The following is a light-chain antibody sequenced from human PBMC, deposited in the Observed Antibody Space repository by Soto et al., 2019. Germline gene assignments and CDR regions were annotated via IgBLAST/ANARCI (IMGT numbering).Light chain of an antibody. Sequence: TQSPATLSVSPGETATLSCRASQYVSNKVAWYQQKPGQAPRLLIHGASSRATGIPDRFSGSGSGTEFTLTISSLQSEDFAVYYCQQYNNWPFITFGQGTRLEIK. CDR2: GAS. CDR1: QYVSNK. CDR3: QQYNNWPFIT. J-gene: IGKJ5*01. V-gene: IGKV3D-15*01.